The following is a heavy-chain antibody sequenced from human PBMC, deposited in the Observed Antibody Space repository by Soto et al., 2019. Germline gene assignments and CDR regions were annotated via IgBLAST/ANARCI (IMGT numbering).Heavy chain of an antibody. CDR1: GFTFSSYA. CDR3: AKDLQYSSSWYSGFDY. CDR2: ISGSGGST. D-gene: IGHD6-13*01. V-gene: IGHV3-23*01. Sequence: GGSLRLSCAASGFTFSSYAMSWVRQAPGKGLEWVSAISGSGGSTYYADSVKGRFTISRDNSKNTLYLQMNSLRAEDTAVYYCAKDLQYSSSWYSGFDYWGQGTLVTVSS. J-gene: IGHJ4*02.